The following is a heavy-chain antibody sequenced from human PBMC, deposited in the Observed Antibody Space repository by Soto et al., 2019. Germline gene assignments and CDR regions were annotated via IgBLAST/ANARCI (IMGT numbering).Heavy chain of an antibody. Sequence: PGWSLRLACAASGFTFSRYGMHWVRLAPVKGVGWVAVGSYDGRNKYYGDSVEGRFTISGDKSKKTLWLLMDSISAEDTAVYYREKQGDYDGLFQYWGQGKPGTISS. CDR3: EKQGDYDGLFQY. D-gene: IGHD4-17*01. V-gene: IGHV3-30*18. J-gene: IGHJ4*02. CDR1: GFTFSRYG. CDR2: GSYDGRNK.